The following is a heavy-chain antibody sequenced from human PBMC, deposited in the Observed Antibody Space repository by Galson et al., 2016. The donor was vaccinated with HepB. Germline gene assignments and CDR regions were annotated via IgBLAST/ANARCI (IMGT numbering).Heavy chain of an antibody. CDR3: AREYTSSWSATYYYGMAV. CDR1: GASVSSESYY. Sequence: ETLSLTCSVSGASVSSESYYWSWIRQPPGKGLEWIGYVFDSGRANYNPSLKSRATISVDTSSNQFSLKLRFVTAADTAMYYCAREYTSSWSATYYYGMAVWGQGTTVTVSS. CDR2: VFDSGRA. J-gene: IGHJ6*02. V-gene: IGHV4-61*01. D-gene: IGHD6-13*01.